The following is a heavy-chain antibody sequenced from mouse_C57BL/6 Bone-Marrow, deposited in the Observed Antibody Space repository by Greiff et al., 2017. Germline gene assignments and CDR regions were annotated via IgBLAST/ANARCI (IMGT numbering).Heavy chain of an antibody. J-gene: IGHJ2*01. CDR1: GYTFTSYW. CDR3: TAIHSWEVYGYDEGVDY. CDR2: IDPSDSYT. D-gene: IGHD2-2*01. Sequence: QVQLQQSGAELVRPGTSVKLSCKASGYTFTSYWMHWVKQRPGQGLEWIGVIDPSDSYTNYNQKFKGKATLTVDTSSSTAYMQLSSLTSEDSAVYYCTAIHSWEVYGYDEGVDYWGQGTTLTVSS. V-gene: IGHV1-59*01.